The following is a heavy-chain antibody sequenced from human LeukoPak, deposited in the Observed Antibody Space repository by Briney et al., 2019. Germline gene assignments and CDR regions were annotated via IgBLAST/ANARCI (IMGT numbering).Heavy chain of an antibody. J-gene: IGHJ6*03. CDR2: ISGSGGST. D-gene: IGHD6-6*01. V-gene: IGHV3-23*01. CDR3: AKGGELVRGYYYYMDV. Sequence: GGSLRLSCAASGFTFSSYAMSWVRQAPGKGLEWVSAISGSGGSTYYADSVKGRFTISRDNSKNTPYLQMNSLRAEDTAVYYCAKGGELVRGYYYYMDVWGKGTTVTVSS. CDR1: GFTFSSYA.